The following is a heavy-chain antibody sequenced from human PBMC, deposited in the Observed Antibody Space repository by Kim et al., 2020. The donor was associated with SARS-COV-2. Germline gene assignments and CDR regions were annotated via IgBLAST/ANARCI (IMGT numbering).Heavy chain of an antibody. CDR3: ARDRGSSWYPEYFQH. D-gene: IGHD6-13*01. J-gene: IGHJ1*01. V-gene: IGHV1-18*01. CDR2: ISAYNGNT. Sequence: ASVKVSCKASGYTFTSYGISWVRQAPGQGLEWMGWISAYNGNTNYAQKLQGRVTMTTDTSTSTAYMELRSLRSDDTAVYYCARDRGSSWYPEYFQHWGQGTLVTVSS. CDR1: GYTFTSYG.